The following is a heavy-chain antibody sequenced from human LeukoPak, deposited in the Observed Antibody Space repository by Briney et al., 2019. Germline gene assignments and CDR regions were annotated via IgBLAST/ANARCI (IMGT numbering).Heavy chain of an antibody. V-gene: IGHV1-8*03. CDR1: GYTFTSYG. CDR3: AAALEYLITISKPYAFDI. CDR2: MNPNSGNR. J-gene: IGHJ3*02. D-gene: IGHD3-3*01. Sequence: ASVKVSCKPSGYTFTSYGISWVRQAPGQGLEWMGWMNPNSGNRGYAQKFQGRVTITRNTSISTAYMELSSLRSEDTAVYHCAAALEYLITISKPYAFDIWGQGTMVTVSS.